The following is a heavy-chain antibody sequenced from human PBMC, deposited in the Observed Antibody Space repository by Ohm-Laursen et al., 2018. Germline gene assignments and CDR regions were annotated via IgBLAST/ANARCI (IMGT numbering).Heavy chain of an antibody. D-gene: IGHD2-2*01. J-gene: IGHJ5*02. CDR3: ARQEGYCSSTSCYEVWFDP. Sequence: GTLSLTCTVSGGSISNYYWSWIRQPPGKGLEWIGHINYSGNTTYNPSLKSRVTISVDTSKNQFSLKLSSVTAADTAVYYCARQEGYCSSTSCYEVWFDPWGQGTLVTVSS. V-gene: IGHV4-59*08. CDR2: INYSGNT. CDR1: GGSISNYY.